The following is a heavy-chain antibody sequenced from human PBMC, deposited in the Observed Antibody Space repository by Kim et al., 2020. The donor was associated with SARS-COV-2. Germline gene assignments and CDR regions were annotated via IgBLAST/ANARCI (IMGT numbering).Heavy chain of an antibody. J-gene: IGHJ4*02. Sequence: SETLSLTCTVSGGSISSSSYYWGWIRQPPGKGLEWIGSIYYSGSTYYNPSLKSRVTISVDTSKNQFSLKLSSVTAADTAVYYCARSVVVVAAFFDYWGQGTLVTVSS. CDR2: IYYSGST. D-gene: IGHD2-15*01. CDR1: GGSISSSSYY. V-gene: IGHV4-39*01. CDR3: ARSVVVVAAFFDY.